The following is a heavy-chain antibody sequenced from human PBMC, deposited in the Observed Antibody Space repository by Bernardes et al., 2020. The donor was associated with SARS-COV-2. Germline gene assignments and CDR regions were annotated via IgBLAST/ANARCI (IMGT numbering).Heavy chain of an antibody. CDR2: IIPILGIA. D-gene: IGHD6-13*01. Sequence: SVQVSCKASGGTFSSYTISWVRQAPGQGLEWKGRIIPILGIANYAQKFQVRVTITADKSTSTAYMELSSLRSEDTAVYYCARGRGQQQLVQGYYFDYWGQGTMVTVSS. CDR3: ARGRGQQQLVQGYYFDY. J-gene: IGHJ4*02. CDR1: GGTFSSYT. V-gene: IGHV1-69*02.